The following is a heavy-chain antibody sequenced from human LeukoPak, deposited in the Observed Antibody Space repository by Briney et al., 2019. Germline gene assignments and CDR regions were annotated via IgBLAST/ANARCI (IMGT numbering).Heavy chain of an antibody. CDR1: GFIVSHKY. J-gene: IGHJ4*02. CDR2: IYAGGNS. Sequence: GGSLRLSCAASGFIVSHKYMAWVRRAPGKGLEWLSIIYAGGNSVSADSVKGRFIISRDNSRNTVHLQMNSLRDDDTAVYYCARGQIDLLRNYFDSWGPGTLVAVSS. CDR3: ARGQIDLLRNYFDS. V-gene: IGHV3-66*01. D-gene: IGHD3-22*01.